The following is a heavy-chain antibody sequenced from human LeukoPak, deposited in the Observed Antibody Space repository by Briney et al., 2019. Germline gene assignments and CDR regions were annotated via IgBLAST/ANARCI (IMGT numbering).Heavy chain of an antibody. J-gene: IGHJ4*02. Sequence: GGSLRLSCSASGFTFSDAWMGWVRQAPGKGLEWVGRIKSKANGETTHFAAPVKGRFTISRDDSKNTLYLQMYGLKTEDTAVYYCAWGGDYFDFWGRGTLVTVSS. V-gene: IGHV3-15*01. D-gene: IGHD3-16*01. CDR2: IKSKANGETT. CDR1: GFTFSDAW. CDR3: AWGGDYFDF.